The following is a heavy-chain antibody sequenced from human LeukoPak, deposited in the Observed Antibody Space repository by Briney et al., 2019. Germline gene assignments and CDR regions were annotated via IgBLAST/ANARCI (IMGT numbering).Heavy chain of an antibody. CDR2: ISYDGSNK. CDR1: GFTFSSYA. V-gene: IGHV3-30-3*01. D-gene: IGHD6-6*01. CDR3: ARAGYSSSFIDY. Sequence: GGSLRLSCAASGFTFSSYAMHWVRQAPGKGLEWVAVISYDGSNKYYADSVKGRFTISRDNSKNTLYLQMNSLRAEDTAAYYCARAGYSSSFIDYWGQGTLVTVSS. J-gene: IGHJ4*02.